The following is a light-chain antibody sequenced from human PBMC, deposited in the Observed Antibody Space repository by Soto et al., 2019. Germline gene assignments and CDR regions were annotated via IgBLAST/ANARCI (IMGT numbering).Light chain of an antibody. CDR2: GAS. J-gene: IGKJ5*01. CDR1: QSVSSSY. CDR3: QQYARSPIT. V-gene: IGKV3-20*01. Sequence: EIVLTQSPGTLSLSLGERATLSCRASQSVSSSYLAWYQQKPGQAPRLLIRGASSRATGIPDRFSGSGSGTDFTLTISRLEPEDFAVYYCQQYARSPITFGQGTRLEIK.